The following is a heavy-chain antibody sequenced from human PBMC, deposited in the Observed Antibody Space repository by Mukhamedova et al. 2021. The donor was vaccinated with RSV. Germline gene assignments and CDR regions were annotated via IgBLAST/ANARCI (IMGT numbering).Heavy chain of an antibody. CDR3: ARADWVAGTRRGYYFDY. J-gene: IGHJ4*02. V-gene: IGHV5-10-1*01. CDR2: IAPSDSYT. D-gene: IGHD1/OR15-1a*01. Sequence: GKGLEWMGRIAPSDSYTNYSPSFQGHVTISADKSISTAYLQWSSLTASDTAMYYCARADWVAGTRRGYYFDYWGQGPLVTVSS.